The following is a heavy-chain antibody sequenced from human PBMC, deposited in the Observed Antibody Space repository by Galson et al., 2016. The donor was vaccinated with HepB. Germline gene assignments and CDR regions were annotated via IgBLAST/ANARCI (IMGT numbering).Heavy chain of an antibody. CDR2: FTGGAGTT. J-gene: IGHJ4*02. CDR3: ARAAGGVMGSYYFDY. D-gene: IGHD3-16*01. V-gene: IGHV3-23*01. CDR1: DFSFRSYA. Sequence: SLRLSCAASDFSFRSYAMAWVRQAPGKGLEWVSTFTGGAGTTFYADSVKGRFSISRGNSKNTLHLQITGLRAEDTAVYYCARAAGGVMGSYYFDYWGQGTLVTVSS.